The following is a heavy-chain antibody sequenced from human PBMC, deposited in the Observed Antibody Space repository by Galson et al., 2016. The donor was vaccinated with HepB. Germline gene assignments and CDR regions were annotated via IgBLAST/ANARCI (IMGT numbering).Heavy chain of an antibody. D-gene: IGHD3-3*01. V-gene: IGHV4-59*01. Sequence: LSLTCTVSGGSISPYYWSWIRQPPGKGLEWIGYISYSGITNYNPSLKSRVTISVDTSKNQFSLKLSSVTAADTAVYYCARDRYDFWSGYPHYFDYWGQGTTVAVSS. CDR2: ISYSGIT. CDR1: GGSISPYY. CDR3: ARDRYDFWSGYPHYFDY. J-gene: IGHJ4*03.